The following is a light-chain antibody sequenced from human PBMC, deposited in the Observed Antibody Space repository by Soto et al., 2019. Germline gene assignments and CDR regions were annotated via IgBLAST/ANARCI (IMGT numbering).Light chain of an antibody. Sequence: EIVLTQSPGTLSLPPGERATLSCRASQSVSSSYLAWYQQKPGQAPRLLIYGASSRATGIPDRFSGSGSGTDFTLTISRLEPEYFAVYYCQQYDSSPLTFGGGTKVEIK. CDR3: QQYDSSPLT. CDR2: GAS. J-gene: IGKJ4*01. CDR1: QSVSSSY. V-gene: IGKV3-20*01.